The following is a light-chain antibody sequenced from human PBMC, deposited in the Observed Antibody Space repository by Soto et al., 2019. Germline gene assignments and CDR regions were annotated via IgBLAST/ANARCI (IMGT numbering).Light chain of an antibody. CDR2: DAS. CDR3: QQYNSYAWT. V-gene: IGKV1-5*01. Sequence: EIKLTQSPSTLSASTGERATLPCRASQSISSYLAWYQQKPGQAPKLLIYDASTWPSGVPSRFSGSGSGTDFTLTISSLQPDDFAIYYCQQYNSYAWTFGQGTKVDIK. J-gene: IGKJ1*01. CDR1: QSISSY.